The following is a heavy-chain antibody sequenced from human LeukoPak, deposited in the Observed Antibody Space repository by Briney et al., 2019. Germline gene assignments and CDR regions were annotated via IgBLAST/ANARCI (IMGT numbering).Heavy chain of an antibody. Sequence: PGGSLRLSCAAHGFTFSNYDMHWVRQAPGKGLEWVAVIWYDGSNKYYADSVKGRFTISRDNSKNTLYLQMNSLRAEDTAVYYCARDDYGGKLDIWGQGTVVTVSS. J-gene: IGHJ3*02. D-gene: IGHD4-23*01. CDR2: IWYDGSNK. V-gene: IGHV3-33*01. CDR3: ARDDYGGKLDI. CDR1: GFTFSNYD.